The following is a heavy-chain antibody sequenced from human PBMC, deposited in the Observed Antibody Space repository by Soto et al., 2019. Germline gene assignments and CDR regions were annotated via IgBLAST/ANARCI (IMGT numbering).Heavy chain of an antibody. D-gene: IGHD4-17*01. CDR1: GYTFTSYA. CDR2: INAGNGNT. V-gene: IGHV1-3*01. Sequence: QVQLVQSGAEVKKPGASVKVSCKASGYTFTSYAMHWVRQAPGQRLEWMGWINAGNGNTKYSQKFQGRVTITRDTSASTAYMELSRLRSEDTAVYYCARDSYGNLSAFDIWGQATKVTISS. J-gene: IGHJ3*02. CDR3: ARDSYGNLSAFDI.